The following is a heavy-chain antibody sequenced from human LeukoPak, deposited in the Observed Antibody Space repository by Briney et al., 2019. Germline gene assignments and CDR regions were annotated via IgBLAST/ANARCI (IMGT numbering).Heavy chain of an antibody. J-gene: IGHJ3*02. D-gene: IGHD1-26*01. Sequence: GGSLRLSCAASGFTFSSYWMSWVRQAPGKGLEWVANIKQDGSEKYYVDSVKGRFTISRDNAKNSLYLQMNSLRAEDTAVYYCARGLGWELYDAFDIWGQGTMVTVSS. V-gene: IGHV3-7*01. CDR1: GFTFSSYW. CDR2: IKQDGSEK. CDR3: ARGLGWELYDAFDI.